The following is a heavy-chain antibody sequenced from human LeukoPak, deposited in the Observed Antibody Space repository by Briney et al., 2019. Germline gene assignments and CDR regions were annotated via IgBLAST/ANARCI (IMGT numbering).Heavy chain of an antibody. Sequence: GGTLRLSCAASGFTFSSYGMSWVRQAPGKGLEWVSAISGSGGSTYYADSVKGRFTISRDNSKNTLYLQMNSLRAEDTAVYYCAKTTSRGSYLIDYWGQGTLVTVSS. V-gene: IGHV3-23*01. CDR2: ISGSGGST. J-gene: IGHJ4*02. CDR1: GFTFSSYG. CDR3: AKTTSRGSYLIDY. D-gene: IGHD1-26*01.